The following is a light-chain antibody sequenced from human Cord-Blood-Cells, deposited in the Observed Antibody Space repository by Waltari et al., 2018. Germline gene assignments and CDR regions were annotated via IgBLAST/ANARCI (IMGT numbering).Light chain of an antibody. Sequence: EIVLTQSPGTLSLSPGERATLSCRASQSVSSSYLAWYQQKPGQAPRLLIYGAYSRVTGIPDRFSGSGSGTDFTLTISRLEPEDFAVYYCQQYGSSPPYTFGQGTKLEIK. J-gene: IGKJ2*01. CDR1: QSVSSSY. CDR2: GAY. V-gene: IGKV3-20*01. CDR3: QQYGSSPPYT.